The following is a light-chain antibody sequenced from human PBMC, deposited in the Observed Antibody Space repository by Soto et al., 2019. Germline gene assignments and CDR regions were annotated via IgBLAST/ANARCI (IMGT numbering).Light chain of an antibody. CDR3: QQYNNWPPGFT. CDR1: QSVSSN. CDR2: GAS. J-gene: IGKJ3*01. Sequence: EIVMTQSPATLSVSPGERATLSCRASQSVSSNFAWYQQKPRQAPRLLIYGASTRATGIPARFSGSGSGTEFTLTISSLQSEDVAVYYCQQYNNWPPGFTFGPGTKVDIK. V-gene: IGKV3-15*01.